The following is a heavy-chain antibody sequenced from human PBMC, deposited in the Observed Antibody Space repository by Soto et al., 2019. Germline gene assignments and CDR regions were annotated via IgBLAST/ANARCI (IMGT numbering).Heavy chain of an antibody. V-gene: IGHV4-59*08. D-gene: IGHD3-10*01. Sequence: QVQLQESGPGLVKPSETLSLTCTVSGDSVSSYKWSWIRQTPGKGLEWIGYIDNNGGTSYNPSLRSRVTMSVDTSTRPFSLGLNSVTAADTAVYYGVRQGFGALHGLVDVWGQGTTVTVSS. CDR1: GDSVSSYK. CDR2: IDNNGGT. CDR3: VRQGFGALHGLVDV. J-gene: IGHJ6*02.